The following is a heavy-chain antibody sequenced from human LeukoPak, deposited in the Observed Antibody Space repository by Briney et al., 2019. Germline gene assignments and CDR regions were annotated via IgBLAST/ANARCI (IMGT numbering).Heavy chain of an antibody. CDR1: GYTFTDHY. Sequence: EASVKVSCKASGYTFTDHYMHWVRQAPGQGLEWMGWINPNSGGTIYAQKFQGRVTMTRDTSISTVYMELSRLTSDDTAVYYCARDQGGGATDFDYWGQGTLVTVSS. CDR3: ARDQGGGATDFDY. D-gene: IGHD1-26*01. V-gene: IGHV1-2*02. CDR2: INPNSGGT. J-gene: IGHJ4*02.